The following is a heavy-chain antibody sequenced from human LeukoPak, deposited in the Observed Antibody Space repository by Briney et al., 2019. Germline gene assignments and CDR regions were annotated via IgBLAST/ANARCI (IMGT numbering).Heavy chain of an antibody. D-gene: IGHD1-26*01. CDR3: ASSGSYRFDY. Sequence: GGPLRLSCAASGFTFSLYWMNWVRRAPGKGLEWVSHITASGTAMFYADSVKGRFTISRDNAKNSLYLQMNSLRDEDTAVYYCASSGSYRFDYWGQGTLVTVSS. V-gene: IGHV3-48*02. CDR2: ITASGTAM. J-gene: IGHJ4*02. CDR1: GFTFSLYW.